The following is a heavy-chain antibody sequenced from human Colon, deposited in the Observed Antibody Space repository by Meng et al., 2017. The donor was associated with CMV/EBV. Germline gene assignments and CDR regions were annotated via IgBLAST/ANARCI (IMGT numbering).Heavy chain of an antibody. J-gene: IGHJ6*02. CDR2: IYYRGNT. CDR3: VRDWDGMDV. CDR1: GGSLDSGGYY. D-gene: IGHD7-27*01. Sequence: LTCTVSGGSLDSGGYYWSWTRQRPGKGLEWLGYIYYRGNTRYNPSLKSRLDMSVDTSRNQVSLRLSSVTAADTAVYYCVRDWDGMDVWGQGTTVTVSS. V-gene: IGHV4-31*02.